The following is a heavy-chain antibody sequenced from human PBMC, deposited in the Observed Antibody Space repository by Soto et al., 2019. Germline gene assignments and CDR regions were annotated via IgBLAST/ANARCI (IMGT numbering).Heavy chain of an antibody. Sequence: PSETLSLTCAVSGGSISSNNWWSWVRQPPGKGLEWIGEIYHSGSTNYDPSLKSRVTISVDKSKNEFSLKLSSVTAADTAVYYCARYDYAIYYYGMDVWGQGTTVTVSS. CDR3: ARYDYAIYYYGMDV. CDR1: GGSISSNNW. D-gene: IGHD4-17*01. CDR2: IYHSGST. J-gene: IGHJ6*02. V-gene: IGHV4-4*02.